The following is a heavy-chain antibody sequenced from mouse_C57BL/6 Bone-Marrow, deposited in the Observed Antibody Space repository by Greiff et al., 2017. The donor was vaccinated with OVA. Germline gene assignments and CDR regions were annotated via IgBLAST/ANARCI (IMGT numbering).Heavy chain of an antibody. J-gene: IGHJ1*03. CDR2: ISGGGGNT. CDR3: ARHENSGYFDV. CDR1: GFTFSSYT. Sequence: EVMLVESGGGLVKPGGSLKLSCAASGFTFSSYTMSWVRQTPEKRLEWVATISGGGGNTYYPDSVKGRFTISRDNAKNTLYLQMSSLRSEDTALYYCARHENSGYFDVWGTGTTVTVSS. V-gene: IGHV5-9*01.